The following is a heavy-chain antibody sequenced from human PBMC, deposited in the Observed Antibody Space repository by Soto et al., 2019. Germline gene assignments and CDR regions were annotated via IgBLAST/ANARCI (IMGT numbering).Heavy chain of an antibody. CDR2: ISWNSGSI. J-gene: IGHJ4*02. CDR1: GFTLGGYS. Sequence: SLEPSFSAPGFTLGGYSLHWVRQAPGKGLEWVSGISWNSGSIGYADSVKGRFTISRDNAKNSLYLQMNSLRAEDTALYYCAKDKLRLLYYFDYWGQGTLVTVSS. CDR3: AKDKLRLLYYFDY. D-gene: IGHD4-17*01. V-gene: IGHV3-9*01.